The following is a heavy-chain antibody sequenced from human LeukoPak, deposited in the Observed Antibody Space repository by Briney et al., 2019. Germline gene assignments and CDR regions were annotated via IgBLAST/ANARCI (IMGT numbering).Heavy chain of an antibody. D-gene: IGHD3-9*01. J-gene: IGHJ6*04. V-gene: IGHV3-30*04. CDR3: ARDRRAGLRYFDWLTNYYYYGMDV. Sequence: SCKASGYTFSSYAMHWVRQAPGKGLEWVAVISYDGSNKYYADSVKGRFTISRDNSKNTLYLQMNSLRAEDTAVYYCARDRRAGLRYFDWLTNYYYYGMDVWGKGTTVTVSS. CDR1: GYTFSSYA. CDR2: ISYDGSNK.